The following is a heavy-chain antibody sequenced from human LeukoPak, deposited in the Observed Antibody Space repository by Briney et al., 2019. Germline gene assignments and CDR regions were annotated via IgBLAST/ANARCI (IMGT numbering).Heavy chain of an antibody. CDR2: IYYSGST. J-gene: IGHJ4*02. V-gene: IGHV4-31*03. D-gene: IGHD6-6*01. CDR1: GGSISSGGYY. CDR3: ARDSHGYSSSSHLGY. Sequence: PSETLSLTCTVSGGSISSGGYYWSWIRQHPGKGLEWIGYIYYSGSTYYNPSLKSRVTISVDTSKNQFSLKLSSVTAADTAVYYCARDSHGYSSSSHLGYWGQGTLVTVSS.